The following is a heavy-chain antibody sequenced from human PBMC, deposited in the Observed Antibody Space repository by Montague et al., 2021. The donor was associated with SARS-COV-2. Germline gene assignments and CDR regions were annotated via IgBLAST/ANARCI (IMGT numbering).Heavy chain of an antibody. Sequence: SETLSLTCSVSGGSISGYFWSWIRQPAGKGLEWIGRIYPSGGIFDSGRTNYHPSLTSRVTMSIDTSRNQFYLSLNSVTATDTAVYFCARDWDFCGWNEAEDCFDYWGQGILVAVSS. CDR2: IYPSGGIFDSGRT. V-gene: IGHV4-4*07. CDR3: ARDWDFCGWNEAEDCFDY. CDR1: GGSISGYF. J-gene: IGHJ4*02. D-gene: IGHD1-1*01.